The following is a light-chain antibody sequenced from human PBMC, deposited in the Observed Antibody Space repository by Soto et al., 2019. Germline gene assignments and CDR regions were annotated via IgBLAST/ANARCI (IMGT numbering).Light chain of an antibody. V-gene: IGLV2-14*01. CDR1: SSDVGGYKY. CDR2: DVT. Sequence: QSVLTQPASVSGSPGQSITISCTGSSSDVGGYKYVSWYQQHPGKAPKLMIYDVTNRPSGVSNRFSGSKSGNTASLTISGLQPEDEADYYCTSYTSSSTVVFGGGTKVTVL. J-gene: IGLJ2*01. CDR3: TSYTSSSTVV.